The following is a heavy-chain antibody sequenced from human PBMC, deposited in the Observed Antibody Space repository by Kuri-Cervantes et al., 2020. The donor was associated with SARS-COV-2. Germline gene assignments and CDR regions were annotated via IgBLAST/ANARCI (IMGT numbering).Heavy chain of an antibody. CDR3: ARGLSGVD. J-gene: IGHJ4*02. CDR2: INHSGST. D-gene: IGHD2-21*01. V-gene: IGHV4-34*01. Sequence: GSLRLSCAVYGGSFSGYYWSWIRQPPGKGPEWIGEINHSGSTNYNPSLKSRVTISVDTSKNQFSLKLSSVTAADTAVYYCARGLSGVDWGQGTLVTVSS. CDR1: GGSFSGYY.